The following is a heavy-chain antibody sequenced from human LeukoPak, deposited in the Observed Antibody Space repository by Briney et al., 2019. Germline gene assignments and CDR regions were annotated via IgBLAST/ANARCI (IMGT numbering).Heavy chain of an antibody. Sequence: GASVKVSCKASGYTFTSYYMHWVRQAPGQGLEWMGIINPSGGSTSYAQKFQGRVTMTRDTSISTAYMELSRLRSDDTAVYYCARVVARLPYYMDAWGKGTTVTVSS. CDR1: GYTFTSYY. V-gene: IGHV1-46*01. J-gene: IGHJ6*03. CDR3: ARVVARLPYYMDA. CDR2: INPSGGST.